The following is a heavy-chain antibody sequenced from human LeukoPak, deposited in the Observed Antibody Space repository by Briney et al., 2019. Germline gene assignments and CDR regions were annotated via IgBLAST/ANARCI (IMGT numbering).Heavy chain of an antibody. D-gene: IGHD3-22*01. Sequence: SETLSLTCTVSGGSITISAYSWSWIRQPPGKGLEWIGHIYHSGNTNYNPSLKSLITISIDRSKNQFSLKLNSVTAADTAVYYCARAENYYDSSGYHAWFDSWGQGTLVTVSS. J-gene: IGHJ5*01. CDR1: GGSITISAYS. V-gene: IGHV4-30-2*01. CDR3: ARAENYYDSSGYHAWFDS. CDR2: IYHSGNT.